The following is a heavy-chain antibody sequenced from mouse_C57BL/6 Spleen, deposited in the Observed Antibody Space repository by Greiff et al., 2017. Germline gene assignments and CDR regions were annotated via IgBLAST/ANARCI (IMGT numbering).Heavy chain of an antibody. J-gene: IGHJ2*01. CDR2: ISYDGSN. Sequence: EVQLQESGPGLVKPSPSLSLTCSVTGYSITSGYYWNWIRQFPGNKLEWMGYISYDGSNNYNPTLKNRISITRDTSKNQFFLKLNSVTTEDTATYYCARGTTVAAYWGQGTTLTVSS. V-gene: IGHV3-6*01. CDR1: GYSITSGYY. CDR3: ARGTTVAAY. D-gene: IGHD1-1*01.